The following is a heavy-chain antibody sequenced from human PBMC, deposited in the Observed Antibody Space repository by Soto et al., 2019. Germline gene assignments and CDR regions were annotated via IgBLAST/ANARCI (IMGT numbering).Heavy chain of an antibody. J-gene: IGHJ6*02. CDR2: IYTSGST. D-gene: IGHD6-19*01. CDR1: GGSISSYY. Sequence: PSETLSLTCTGSGGSISSYYWSWIRQPAGKGLEWIGRIYTSGSTNYNPSLKSRVTMSVDTSKNQFSLKLSSVTAADTAVYYCAADRYSSGWYWTDSYGMDVLGQGNTVSVSS. CDR3: AADRYSSGWYWTDSYGMDV. V-gene: IGHV4-4*07.